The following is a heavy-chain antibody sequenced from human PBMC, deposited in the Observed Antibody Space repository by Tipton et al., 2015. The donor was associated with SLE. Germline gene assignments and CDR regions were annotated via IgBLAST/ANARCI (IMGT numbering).Heavy chain of an antibody. CDR1: GGSFSSSSYY. Sequence: TLSLTCSVSGGSFSSSSYYWGWIRPLPGKGLEWIGNIYYSGGIYYNPSLMSRITISVDTSKNQYSLKLSSVTAADTAVYFCASREGLSGGDIWGRGTFVAVSS. V-gene: IGHV4-39*07. CDR3: ASREGLSGGDI. J-gene: IGHJ3*02. D-gene: IGHD2-15*01. CDR2: IYYSGGI.